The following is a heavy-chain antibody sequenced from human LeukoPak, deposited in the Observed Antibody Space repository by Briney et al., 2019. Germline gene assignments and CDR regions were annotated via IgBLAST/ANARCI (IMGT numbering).Heavy chain of an antibody. D-gene: IGHD2-15*01. CDR3: ARTKRVDYFDF. Sequence: PSETLSLTCSVSGASISGYYWSWLRQPPGKGLEWIAYTYDRGTTDYTHSLKSRVAISIDTSKNHFSLKLNSVTAADTAVYCCARTKRVDYFDFWGQGTLVTVSS. V-gene: IGHV4-59*01. CDR1: GASISGYY. CDR2: TYDRGTT. J-gene: IGHJ4*02.